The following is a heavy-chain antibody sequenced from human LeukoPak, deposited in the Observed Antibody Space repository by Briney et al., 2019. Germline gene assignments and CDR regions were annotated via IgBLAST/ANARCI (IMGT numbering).Heavy chain of an antibody. Sequence: GGSLRLSCAASGFTLSVYSMNWVRQAPGKGLEWVSSISSSGNYIYYADSLKGRFTISRDNAKNSLYLQMNSLRAEDTAVYYCARETKRFGELLGGWQYYFDYWGQGTLVTVSS. CDR1: GFTLSVYS. J-gene: IGHJ4*02. V-gene: IGHV3-21*01. CDR2: ISSSGNYI. CDR3: ARETKRFGELLGGWQYYFDY. D-gene: IGHD3-10*01.